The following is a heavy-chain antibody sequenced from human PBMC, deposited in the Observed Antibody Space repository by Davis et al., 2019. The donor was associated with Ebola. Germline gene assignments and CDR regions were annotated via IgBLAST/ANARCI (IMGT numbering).Heavy chain of an antibody. J-gene: IGHJ6*02. D-gene: IGHD6-13*01. Sequence: PGGSLRFSCKGSGYSFASYWTGWVRQMPAKGLEWMGIIYPGDCDTRYSPSFQGQVTISADKSISTAYLQWSSLKASDTAMYYCAKLSSSSWFHGMDVWGQGTTVSVSS. CDR2: IYPGDCDT. CDR1: GYSFASYW. CDR3: AKLSSSSWFHGMDV. V-gene: IGHV5-51*02.